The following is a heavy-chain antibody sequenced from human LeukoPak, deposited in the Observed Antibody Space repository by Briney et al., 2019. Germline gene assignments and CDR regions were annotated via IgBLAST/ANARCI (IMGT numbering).Heavy chain of an antibody. Sequence: ASVKVSCKASGYTFTGYYMHWVRQAPGQGLEWMGWISAYNDNTNYAQKLQGRVTMTTDTSTSTAYMELRSLRSDDTAVYYCARDKGIYYYDSSGYPTFFDYWGQGTLVTVSS. CDR2: ISAYNDNT. CDR3: ARDKGIYYYDSSGYPTFFDY. V-gene: IGHV1-18*04. J-gene: IGHJ4*02. CDR1: GYTFTGYY. D-gene: IGHD3-22*01.